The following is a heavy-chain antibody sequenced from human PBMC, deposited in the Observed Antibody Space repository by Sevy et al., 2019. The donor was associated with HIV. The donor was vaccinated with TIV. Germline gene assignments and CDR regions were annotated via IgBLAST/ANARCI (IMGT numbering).Heavy chain of an antibody. J-gene: IGHJ3*02. CDR3: ARDRAWESGAFDI. V-gene: IGHV3-30-3*01. D-gene: IGHD1-26*01. Sequence: GGSLRLSCAASGFTFSSYAMHWVRQAPGKGLEWVAVISYDGSNKYYADSVKGRFTISRDNPKNTLYLQMNSLRAEDTAVYYCARDRAWESGAFDIWGQGTMVTVSS. CDR2: ISYDGSNK. CDR1: GFTFSSYA.